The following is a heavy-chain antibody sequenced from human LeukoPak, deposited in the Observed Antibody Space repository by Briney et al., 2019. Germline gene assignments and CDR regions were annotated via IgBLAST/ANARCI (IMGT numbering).Heavy chain of an antibody. Sequence: GGSLRLSCAASGFTFSSYSMNWVRQAPGKGLEWVSYISSSSSTIYYADSVKGRFTISRDSAKNSLYLQMNSLRAEDTAVYYCARDPLTPWGVIYYYGMDVWGQGTTVTVSS. CDR1: GFTFSSYS. D-gene: IGHD3-10*01. CDR2: ISSSSSTI. J-gene: IGHJ6*02. V-gene: IGHV3-48*01. CDR3: ARDPLTPWGVIYYYGMDV.